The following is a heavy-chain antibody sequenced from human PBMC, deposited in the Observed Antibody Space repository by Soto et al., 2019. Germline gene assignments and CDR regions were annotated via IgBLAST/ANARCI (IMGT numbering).Heavy chain of an antibody. CDR3: AKRYDFWSGRWYGLGV. CDR2: IYHIGST. D-gene: IGHD3-3*01. V-gene: IGHV4-4*02. CDR1: GASINSANW. J-gene: IGHJ6*02. Sequence: QVLLEESGPGLVRPSGTLSLTCSVSGASINSANWWVWVRQPPGKGLEWIGEIYHIGSTTYNPALKRLATIAVDKSKNQSSLSVNSVTAADTAVYYCAKRYDFWSGRWYGLGVWGQGTTVTVAS.